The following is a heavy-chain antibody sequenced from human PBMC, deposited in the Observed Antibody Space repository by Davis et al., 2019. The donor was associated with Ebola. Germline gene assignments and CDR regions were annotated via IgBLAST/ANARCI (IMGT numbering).Heavy chain of an antibody. CDR3: ARGSLSSSWYY. V-gene: IGHV4-34*01. J-gene: IGHJ4*02. CDR1: GGSISSYY. D-gene: IGHD6-13*01. Sequence: SETLSLTCTVSGGSISSYYWSWIRQPPGKGLEWIGEINHSGSTNCNPSLKSRVTISVDTSKNQFSLKLSSVTAADTAVYYCARGSLSSSWYYWGQGTLVTVSS. CDR2: INHSGST.